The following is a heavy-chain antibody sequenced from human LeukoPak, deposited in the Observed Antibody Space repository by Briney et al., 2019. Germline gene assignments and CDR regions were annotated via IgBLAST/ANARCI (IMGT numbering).Heavy chain of an antibody. J-gene: IGHJ6*02. V-gene: IGHV4-34*01. Sequence: PSETLSLTCAVYGGSLNVYKWSWLRQSTGKGLEGIGEVTHSGNTKYNPSLRSRVSISLDTSRYHLSLELTSVTAADTAVYYCARARGDYYDYNYYYAMDVWGQGTTVTVSS. D-gene: IGHD3-3*01. CDR1: GGSLNVYK. CDR3: ARARGDYYDYNYYYAMDV. CDR2: VTHSGNT.